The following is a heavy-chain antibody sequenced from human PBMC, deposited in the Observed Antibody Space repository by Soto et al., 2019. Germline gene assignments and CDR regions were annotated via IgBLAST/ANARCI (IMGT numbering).Heavy chain of an antibody. Sequence: SETPSLTCAVSGGSISSSNWWSWVRQPPGKGLEWIGEIYHSGSTNYNPSLKSRVTISVDKSKNQFSLKLSSVTAADTAVYYCARSRKLWGEPGPFDIWGQGKMVTVSS. CDR2: IYHSGST. D-gene: IGHD5-18*01. CDR3: ARSRKLWGEPGPFDI. J-gene: IGHJ3*02. CDR1: GGSISSSNW. V-gene: IGHV4-4*02.